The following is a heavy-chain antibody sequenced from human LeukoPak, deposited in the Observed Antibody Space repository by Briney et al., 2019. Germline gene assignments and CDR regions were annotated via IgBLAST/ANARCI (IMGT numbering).Heavy chain of an antibody. V-gene: IGHV3-30*02. D-gene: IGHD3-10*01. CDR3: AKEAMTLVRGAQLEY. J-gene: IGHJ4*02. Sequence: GGSLRLSCAASGFSFSSYGMHWVRQAPGKGLERVAYIRYDASNTYYPDSVKGRFTISRDNSKNTLYLQMNSLRAEDTALYYCAKEAMTLVRGAQLEYWGQGTLVTVSS. CDR1: GFSFSSYG. CDR2: IRYDASNT.